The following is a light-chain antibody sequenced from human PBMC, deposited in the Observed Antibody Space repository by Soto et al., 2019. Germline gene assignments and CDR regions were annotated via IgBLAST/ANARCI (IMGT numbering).Light chain of an antibody. Sequence: EIVLTHSPATLSVSPGDIATLSCRASQYIGSTIAWYQQKPGQAPRLLIYGASTRATGIPARFSGSGSGTEFTLTVSSLQSEDFAVYYCQQYNNWPLTFGGGTKVDIK. J-gene: IGKJ4*01. CDR2: GAS. CDR3: QQYNNWPLT. CDR1: QYIGST. V-gene: IGKV3-15*01.